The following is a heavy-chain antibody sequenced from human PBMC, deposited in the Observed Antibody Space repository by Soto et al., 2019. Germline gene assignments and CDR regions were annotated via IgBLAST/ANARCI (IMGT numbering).Heavy chain of an antibody. V-gene: IGHV3-48*03. Sequence: EVQLVESGGGLVQPGGSLRLSCAASGFTFSSYEMNWVRQAPGKGLEWVSYISSSGSTIYYADSVKGRFTISRDNAKNSLYLQMNSLRAEDTAVYYCASYPLNHCGGACYSSYDYYGMDVGGQGTTVTVSS. J-gene: IGHJ6*02. CDR1: GFTFSSYE. CDR3: ASYPLNHCGGACYSSYDYYGMDV. CDR2: ISSSGSTI. D-gene: IGHD2-21*02.